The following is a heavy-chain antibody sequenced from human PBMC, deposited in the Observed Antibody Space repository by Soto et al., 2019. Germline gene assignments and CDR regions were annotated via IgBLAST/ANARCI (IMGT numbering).Heavy chain of an antibody. CDR2: IDYSGST. V-gene: IGHV4-59*01. Sequence: QVQLQESGPGLLKPSETLSLTCSVSGDSMTGANWGWFRQSPEKGLEWIGYIDYSGSTNYSPSLRSRITITIDTSSNQFSLNLASVTAADAAVYYCTRARYGDHFDSWGQGTLVTVSS. D-gene: IGHD4-17*01. CDR3: TRARYGDHFDS. J-gene: IGHJ4*02. CDR1: GDSMTGAN.